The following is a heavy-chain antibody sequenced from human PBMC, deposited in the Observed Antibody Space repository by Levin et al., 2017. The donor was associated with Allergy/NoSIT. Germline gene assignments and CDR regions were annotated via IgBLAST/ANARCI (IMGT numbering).Heavy chain of an antibody. CDR2: ISSGGGKT. V-gene: IGHV3-23*01. D-gene: IGHD6-13*01. Sequence: GESLKISCAASGFTFSTFAMSWVRQAPGKGLEWVSVISSGGGKTNYAESVKGRFTISRDNSKDTLYLQMNNMTAEDTAVDYWAKAGSSWYIEIDHWGQGTLVTVSS. CDR1: GFTFSTFA. J-gene: IGHJ4*02. CDR3: AKAGSSWYIEIDH.